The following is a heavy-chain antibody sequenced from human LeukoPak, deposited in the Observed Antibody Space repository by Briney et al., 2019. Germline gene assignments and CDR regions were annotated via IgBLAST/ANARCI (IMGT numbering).Heavy chain of an antibody. CDR3: ARERDYKFDY. J-gene: IGHJ4*02. V-gene: IGHV1-46*01. Sequence: ASVKVSCKASGYTFTSYYMHWVRQAPGQGLEWMGKINPSGGSTSYAQKFQGRVTMTRDTSTSTVYMELSSLRSVGTAVYFCARERDYKFDYWGQGALVTVSS. D-gene: IGHD4-11*01. CDR2: INPSGGST. CDR1: GYTFTSYY.